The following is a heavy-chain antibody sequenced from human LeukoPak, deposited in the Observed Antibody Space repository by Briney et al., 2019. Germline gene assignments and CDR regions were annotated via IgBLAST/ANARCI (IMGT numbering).Heavy chain of an antibody. Sequence: SETLSLTCAVYGGSFSGYYWSWIRQPPGKGLEWIGEINHSGSTNYNPSLKSRVTISVDTSKNQFSLKLSSVTAADTAVYYCARGRIVATIRGSGWPITPGPFDYWGQGTLVTVSS. CDR2: INHSGST. CDR3: ARGRIVATIRGSGWPITPGPFDY. V-gene: IGHV4-34*01. CDR1: GGSFSGYY. J-gene: IGHJ4*02. D-gene: IGHD5-12*01.